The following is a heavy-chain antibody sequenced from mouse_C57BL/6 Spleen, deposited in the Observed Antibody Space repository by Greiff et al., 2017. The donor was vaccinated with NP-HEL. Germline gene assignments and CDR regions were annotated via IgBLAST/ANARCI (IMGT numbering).Heavy chain of an antibody. D-gene: IGHD2-4*01. V-gene: IGHV5-9*01. CDR2: ISGGGGNT. CDR1: GFTFSSYT. CDR3: ARRDDYDGAWFAY. Sequence: EVQRVESGGGLVKPGGSLKLSCAASGFTFSSYTMSWVRQTPEKRLEWVATISGGGGNTYYPDSVKGRFTISRDNAKNTLYLQMSSLRSEDTALYYCARRDDYDGAWFAYWGQGTLVTVSA. J-gene: IGHJ3*01.